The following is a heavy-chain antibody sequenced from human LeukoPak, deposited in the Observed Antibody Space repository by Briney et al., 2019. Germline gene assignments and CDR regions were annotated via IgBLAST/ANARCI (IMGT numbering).Heavy chain of an antibody. CDR1: GGSFSGYH. CDR2: IYYSGST. V-gene: IGHV4-30-4*08. Sequence: SETLSLSCAVYGGSFSGYHWSWIRQPPGKGLEWIGYIYYSGSTYYNPSLKSRVTISVDTSKNQFSLKLSSVTAADTAVYYCARDGSGFDWLYPYYYYYGMDVWGQGTTVTVSS. CDR3: ARDGSGFDWLYPYYYYYGMDV. D-gene: IGHD3-9*01. J-gene: IGHJ6*02.